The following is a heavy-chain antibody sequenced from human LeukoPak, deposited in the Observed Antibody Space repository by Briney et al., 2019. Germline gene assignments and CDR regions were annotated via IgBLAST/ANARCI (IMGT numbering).Heavy chain of an antibody. J-gene: IGHJ4*02. Sequence: GGSLRLSCAASGFTFSSYGMHWVRQAPGKGLEWVAVISYDGGNKYYADSVKGRFTISRDNSKNTLYLQMNSLRAEDTAVYYCAKEANYGDYRLDDYWGQGTLVTVSS. CDR2: ISYDGGNK. CDR3: AKEANYGDYRLDDY. V-gene: IGHV3-30*18. D-gene: IGHD4-17*01. CDR1: GFTFSSYG.